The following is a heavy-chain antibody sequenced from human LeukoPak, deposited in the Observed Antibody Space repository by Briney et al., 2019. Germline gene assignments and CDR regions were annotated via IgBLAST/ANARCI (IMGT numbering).Heavy chain of an antibody. CDR2: IIPIFGTA. CDR1: GGTFSSYA. CDR3: ARTKYYHDSSGYYGYYYYMDV. V-gene: IGHV1-69*13. D-gene: IGHD3-22*01. Sequence: SVKVSCKASGGTFSSYAISWVRQAPGQGLEWMGGIIPIFGTANYAQKFQGRVTITADESTSTACMELSSLRSEDTAVYYCARTKYYHDSSGYYGYYYYMDVWGKGTTVTISS. J-gene: IGHJ6*03.